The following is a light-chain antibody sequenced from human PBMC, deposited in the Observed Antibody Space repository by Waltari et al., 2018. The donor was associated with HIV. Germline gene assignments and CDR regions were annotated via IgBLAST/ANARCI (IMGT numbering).Light chain of an antibody. Sequence: DIQMTQSPSSLSASIGDRVNITCRTSQDINNYLAWFQQRQGKAPKSLIYGASSLQSGVPSKFSGSGSGTHFTLTISSLQPEDSATYYCQQYNTYPLTFGGGTYVDI. V-gene: IGKV1-16*02. CDR3: QQYNTYPLT. CDR2: GAS. J-gene: IGKJ4*01. CDR1: QDINNY.